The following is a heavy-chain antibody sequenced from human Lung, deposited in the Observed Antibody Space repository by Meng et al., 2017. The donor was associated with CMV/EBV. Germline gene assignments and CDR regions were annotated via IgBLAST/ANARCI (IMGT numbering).Heavy chain of an antibody. J-gene: IGHJ6*01. CDR1: GGTFSKYA. D-gene: IGHD3-10*01. V-gene: IGHV1-69*10. Sequence: SVXVSXXASGGTFSKYAFSWVRQAPGQGLEWMGGIIPMIDKAHYAQKFQGVVTITADKSTSTAYMELSSLKSDDTAVYYCASALVRTVTTYYYYLYGLEVWGQASXVNGYS. CDR2: IIPMIDKA. CDR3: ASALVRTVTTYYYYLYGLEV.